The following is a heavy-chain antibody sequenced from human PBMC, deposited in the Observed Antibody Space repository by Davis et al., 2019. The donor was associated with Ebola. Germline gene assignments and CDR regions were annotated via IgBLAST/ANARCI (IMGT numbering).Heavy chain of an antibody. CDR2: IIPIFGTA. CDR3: ARETIFTYYGMDV. CDR1: GYTFTSYG. Sequence: SVKVSCKASGYTFTSYGISWVRQAPGQGLEWMGGIIPIFGTANYAQKFQGRVTITADESTSTAYMELSRLRSDDTAVYYCARETIFTYYGMDVWGQGTTVTVSS. V-gene: IGHV1-69*13. D-gene: IGHD3-3*01. J-gene: IGHJ6*02.